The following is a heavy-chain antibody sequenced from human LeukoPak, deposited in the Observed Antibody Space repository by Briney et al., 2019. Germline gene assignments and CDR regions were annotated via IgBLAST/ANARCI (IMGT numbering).Heavy chain of an antibody. CDR3: ARLINYYYGMDV. V-gene: IGHV4-59*08. Sequence: KPSETLSLTCTVSGGSISSYYWSWIRQPPGKGLEWIGYIYYSGSTNYNPSLKSRVTISVDTSKNQFSLKLSSVTAADTAVYYCARLINYYYGMDVWGHGTTVTVSS. CDR1: GGSISSYY. J-gene: IGHJ6*02. CDR2: IYYSGST. D-gene: IGHD3-16*02.